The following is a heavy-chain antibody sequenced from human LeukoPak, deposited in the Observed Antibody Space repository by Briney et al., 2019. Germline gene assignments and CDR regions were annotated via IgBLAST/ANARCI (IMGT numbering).Heavy chain of an antibody. D-gene: IGHD2-21*02. CDR2: IIPIFGTA. CDR1: GGTFSSYA. Sequence: SVKVCCKASGGTFSSYAISWERQAPGQGLEWMGGIIPIFGTANYAQKFQGRVTITADESTSTAYMELSSLRSEDTAVYYCAREEREYCGGDCNDAFDIWGQGTMVTVSS. V-gene: IGHV1-69*01. CDR3: AREEREYCGGDCNDAFDI. J-gene: IGHJ3*02.